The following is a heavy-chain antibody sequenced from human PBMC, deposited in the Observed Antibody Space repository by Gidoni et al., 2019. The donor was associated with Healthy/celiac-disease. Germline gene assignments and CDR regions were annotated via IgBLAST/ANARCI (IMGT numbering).Heavy chain of an antibody. CDR1: GGSVSSGSYY. D-gene: IGHD6-13*01. CDR3: ARENSSSWYDYYYYYGMDV. V-gene: IGHV4-61*01. J-gene: IGHJ6*02. CDR2: IFYSGST. Sequence: QVQLQESGPGLVKPSETLSLTCTVSGGSVSSGSYYWSWIRQPPGKGLEWIGYIFYSGSTNYNPSLKSRVTISVDTSKNQFSLKLSSVTAADTAVYYCARENSSSWYDYYYYYGMDVWGQGTTVTVSS.